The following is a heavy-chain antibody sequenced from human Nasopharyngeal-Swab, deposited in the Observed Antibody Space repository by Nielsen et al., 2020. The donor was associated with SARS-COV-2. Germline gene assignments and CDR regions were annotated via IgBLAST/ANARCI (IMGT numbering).Heavy chain of an antibody. V-gene: IGHV4-39*07. D-gene: IGHD3-3*01. CDR2: IYYSGST. J-gene: IGHJ5*02. CDR3: AKYAHYDFLSGYHLGWFDP. Sequence: WIRQPPGKGLEWIGSIYYSGSTYYNPSLKSRVTISVDTSKNQFSLKLSSVTAADTAVYYCAKYAHYDFLSGYHLGWFDPWGQGTLVTVSS.